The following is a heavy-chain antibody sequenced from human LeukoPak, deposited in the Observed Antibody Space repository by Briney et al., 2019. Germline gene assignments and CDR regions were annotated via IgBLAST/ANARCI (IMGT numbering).Heavy chain of an antibody. CDR3: ARGPVTYDYVWGSYRSSYYFDY. CDR2: INHSGST. CDR1: GGSFSGYY. V-gene: IGHV4-34*01. D-gene: IGHD3-16*02. Sequence: SETLSLTCAVYGGSFSGYYWSWIRQPPGKGLEWIGEINHSGSTNYNPSLKGRVTISVDTSKNQFSLKLSSVTAADTAVYYCARGPVTYDYVWGSYRSSYYFDYWDQGTLVTVSS. J-gene: IGHJ4*02.